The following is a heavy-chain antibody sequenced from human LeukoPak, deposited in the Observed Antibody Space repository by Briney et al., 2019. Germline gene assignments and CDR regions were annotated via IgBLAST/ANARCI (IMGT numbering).Heavy chain of an antibody. CDR2: ISYDGSNK. J-gene: IGHJ6*03. V-gene: IGHV3-30*03. D-gene: IGHD5-12*01. CDR1: GFTFSNYW. CDR3: ARDGGIVATTSYYYYMDV. Sequence: GGSLRLSCAASGFTFSNYWMHWVRQAPGKGLEWVAVISYDGSNKYYADSVKGRFTISRDNSKNTLYLQMNSLRAEDTAVYYCARDGGIVATTSYYYYMDVWGKGTTVTVSS.